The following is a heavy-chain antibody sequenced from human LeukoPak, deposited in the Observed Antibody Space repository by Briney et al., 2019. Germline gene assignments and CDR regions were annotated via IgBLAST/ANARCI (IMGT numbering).Heavy chain of an antibody. CDR1: GFTVSSNY. CDR2: IYSGGST. J-gene: IGHJ4*02. CDR3: ARDEAVPFIFYY. Sequence: GGSLRLSCAASGFTVSSNYMSWVRQAPGKGLEWVSVIYSGGSTYYADSVKGRFTISRDNSKNTLYLQMNSMRAEDTAVYYCARDEAVPFIFYYWGQVTLVTVSS. V-gene: IGHV3-66*01. D-gene: IGHD6-19*01.